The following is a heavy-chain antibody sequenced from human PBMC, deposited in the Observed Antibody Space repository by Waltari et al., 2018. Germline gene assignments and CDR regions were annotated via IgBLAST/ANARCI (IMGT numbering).Heavy chain of an antibody. CDR1: GFTFNNSN. V-gene: IGHV3-48*01. CDR3: ARADSSTLTGDAFDI. D-gene: IGHD4-17*01. Sequence: EVQLVESGGGLVQPGGSLRLSCAASGFTFNNSNINWFRQAPGKGLEWVSNISSSSSSISYAGLVKGRFTITRENAKNSLSLQMNSLKVEDTAVYYCARADSSTLTGDAFDIWGQGTMVTVSS. CDR2: ISSSSSSI. J-gene: IGHJ3*02.